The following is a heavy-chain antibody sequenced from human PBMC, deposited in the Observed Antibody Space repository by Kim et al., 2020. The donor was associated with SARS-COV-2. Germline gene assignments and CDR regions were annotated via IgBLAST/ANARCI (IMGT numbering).Heavy chain of an antibody. CDR3: AKAAYGSGSYYRAWFDP. V-gene: IGHV3-23*01. CDR2: ISGSGGST. Sequence: GGSLRLSCAASGFTFSSYAMSWVRQAPGKGLEWVSAISGSGGSTYYADSVKGRFTISRDNSKNTLYLQMNSLRAEDTAVYYCAKAAYGSGSYYRAWFDPWGQGTLVTVSS. CDR1: GFTFSSYA. D-gene: IGHD3-10*01. J-gene: IGHJ5*02.